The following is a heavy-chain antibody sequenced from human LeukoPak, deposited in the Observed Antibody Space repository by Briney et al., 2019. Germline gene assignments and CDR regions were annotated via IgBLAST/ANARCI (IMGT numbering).Heavy chain of an antibody. CDR3: ARALGYCTNCVCYMGGSFDY. V-gene: IGHV4-34*01. J-gene: IGHJ4*02. CDR1: GGSFSGYY. Sequence: PSETLSLTCAVSGGSFSGYYWSWIRQPPGKGLEWIGEINHSGSTNYNPSLKSRVAISVDTTKSQYSLKQSSVTDANTAVYYCARALGYCTNCVCYMGGSFDYWGQGTLVTVSS. D-gene: IGHD2-8*01. CDR2: INHSGST.